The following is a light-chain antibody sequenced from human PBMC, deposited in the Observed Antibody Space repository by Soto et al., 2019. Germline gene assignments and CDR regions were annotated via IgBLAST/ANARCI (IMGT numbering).Light chain of an antibody. CDR1: QSVSSSS. V-gene: IGKV3-20*01. Sequence: EIVMTQSPATLSVSPGERATLSCRASQSVSSSSLAWYQQKPGQAPRLLIYGASSRATGIQDSFRGSGSGTDFTLTISRLEPEDFAVYYCQHYGSSSLTFGGGTKVDVK. J-gene: IGKJ4*01. CDR3: QHYGSSSLT. CDR2: GAS.